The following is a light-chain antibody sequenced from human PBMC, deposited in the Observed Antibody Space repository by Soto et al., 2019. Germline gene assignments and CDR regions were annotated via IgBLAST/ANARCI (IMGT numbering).Light chain of an antibody. V-gene: IGLV1-51*02. CDR1: SSNIGNNY. Sequence: QLVLTQPPSVSAAPGQKVTISCSGSSSNIGNNYVSWYQHLPGTAPKLLIFENSNRPSGIPDRFSASKSGASATLGITGLQPGDEADYYCGTWDDSLSSGVFGGGTKLTVL. CDR2: ENS. J-gene: IGLJ3*02. CDR3: GTWDDSLSSGV.